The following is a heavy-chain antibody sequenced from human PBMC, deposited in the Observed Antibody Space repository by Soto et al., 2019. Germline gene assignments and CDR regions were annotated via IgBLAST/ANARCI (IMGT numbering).Heavy chain of an antibody. CDR3: AKLYCSTSTCYSRRSMDV. V-gene: IGHV4-30-2*01. CDR1: GGSINSDGYS. CDR2: IYHSGSL. D-gene: IGHD2-2*01. J-gene: IGHJ6*02. Sequence: PSETLSLTCTVSGGSINSDGYSWSWIRQPPGQGLEWIGDIYHSGSLYYNPSLKSRVPMSLDRSKNQFSLMLSSVTAADPAVYYCAKLYCSTSTCYSRRSMDVWSQGTTVTSP.